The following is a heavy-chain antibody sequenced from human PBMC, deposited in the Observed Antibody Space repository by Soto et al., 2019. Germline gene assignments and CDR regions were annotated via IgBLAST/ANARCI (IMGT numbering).Heavy chain of an antibody. CDR1: GFTFSSYW. V-gene: IGHV3-74*03. CDR2: INTDGTSP. J-gene: IGHJ6*03. Sequence: EVQLVESGGALVQPGGSLRLSCAASGFTFSSYWMHWVRQAPGKGLVWVSRINTDGTSPKYADSVKGRFTISRDNAKNTLHLQMNSLRDEDTAVYYCARRWEYFYMDVWGKGTTVTVSS. CDR3: ARRWEYFYMDV. D-gene: IGHD1-26*01.